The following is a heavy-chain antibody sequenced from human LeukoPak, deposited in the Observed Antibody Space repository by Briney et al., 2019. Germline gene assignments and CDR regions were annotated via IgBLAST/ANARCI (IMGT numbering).Heavy chain of an antibody. J-gene: IGHJ5*02. CDR2: IRYDGSNK. D-gene: IGHD3-22*01. CDR3: ARESYLYYYDSSGYYNWFDP. CDR1: GFTFSSYG. V-gene: IGHV3-33*01. Sequence: PGGSLRLSCAASGFTFSSYGMHWVRQAPGKGLEWVAVIRYDGSNKYYADSVKGRFTISRDNSKNTLYLQMNSLRAEDTAVYYCARESYLYYYDSSGYYNWFDPWGQGTLVTVSS.